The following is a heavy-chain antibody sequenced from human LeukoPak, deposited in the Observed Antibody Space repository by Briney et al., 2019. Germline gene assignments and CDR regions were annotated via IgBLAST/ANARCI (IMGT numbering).Heavy chain of an antibody. CDR2: ISSSGSTI. J-gene: IGHJ4*02. V-gene: IGHV3-11*04. CDR3: ARGSCGDCYIDY. D-gene: IGHD2-21*02. CDR1: GFTFSDYY. Sequence: KPGGSLRLSCAASGFTFSDYYMSWIRQAPGKGLEWVSYISSSGSTIYYADSVKGRFTISRANATNSLYLQMLSLKAEDTAVYYCARGSCGDCYIDYWGQGTLVTVSS.